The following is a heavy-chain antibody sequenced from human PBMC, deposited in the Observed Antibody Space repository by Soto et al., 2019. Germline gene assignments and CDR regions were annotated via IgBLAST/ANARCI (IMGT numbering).Heavy chain of an antibody. J-gene: IGHJ3*02. Sequence: SETLSLTCTVSGGSISSYYWSWIRQPAGKGLEWIGRIYTSGSTNYNPSLKSRVTVSVDTSKHQFSLKLSSVTAADTAVYYCASFLGYCSSTSCYTDAFDIWGQGTMVTVSS. D-gene: IGHD2-2*02. V-gene: IGHV4-4*07. CDR3: ASFLGYCSSTSCYTDAFDI. CDR2: IYTSGST. CDR1: GGSISSYY.